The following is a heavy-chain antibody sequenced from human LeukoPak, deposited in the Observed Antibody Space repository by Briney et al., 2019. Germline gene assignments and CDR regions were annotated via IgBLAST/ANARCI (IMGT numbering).Heavy chain of an antibody. Sequence: SETLSLTCTASGGSISSYYWSWIRQPAGKGLEWIGRIYTSGSTNYNPSLKSRVTMSVDTSKNQFSLKLSSVTAADTAVYYCAREGSYYGYYYYMDVWGKGTTVTVSS. CDR3: AREGSYYGYYYYMDV. V-gene: IGHV4-4*07. J-gene: IGHJ6*03. D-gene: IGHD1-26*01. CDR1: GGSISSYY. CDR2: IYTSGST.